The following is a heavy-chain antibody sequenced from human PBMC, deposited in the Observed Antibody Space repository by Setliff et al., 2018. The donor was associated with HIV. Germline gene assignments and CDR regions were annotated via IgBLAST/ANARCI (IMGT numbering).Heavy chain of an antibody. CDR3: ACPKEGYSGSGGAFQI. D-gene: IGHD3-10*01. CDR2: IKQDGSEK. V-gene: IGHV3-7*01. Sequence: LRLSCVASGFTFSRCWMSWVRQAPGKGLEWVGNIKQDGSEKYYVDSVKGRFTISRDNAKNSLYLQMNSLRADDTAMYYCACPKEGYSGSGGAFQIWGQGTMVTVSS. J-gene: IGHJ3*02. CDR1: GFTFSRCW.